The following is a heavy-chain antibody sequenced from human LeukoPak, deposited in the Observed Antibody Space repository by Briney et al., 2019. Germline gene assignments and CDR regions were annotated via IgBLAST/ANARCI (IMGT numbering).Heavy chain of an antibody. CDR2: ISWNGGSI. Sequence: GGSLRLSCAASGFTFDDYAMHWVRQAPGKGLEWVSGISWNGGSIAYADSVKGRFAISRDNAKDSLYLQMNSLRTEDTALYYCAKDVDYFAPGDDAFDVWGQGTMVTVPS. V-gene: IGHV3-9*01. J-gene: IGHJ3*01. CDR3: AKDVDYFAPGDDAFDV. D-gene: IGHD2/OR15-2a*01. CDR1: GFTFDDYA.